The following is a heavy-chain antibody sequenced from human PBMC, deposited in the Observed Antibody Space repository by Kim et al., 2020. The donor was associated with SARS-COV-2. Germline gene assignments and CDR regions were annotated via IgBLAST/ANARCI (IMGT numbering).Heavy chain of an antibody. J-gene: IGHJ4*01. V-gene: IGHV3-7*01. CDR2: MKGGGSAI. CDR3: ARGGRRSFDC. D-gene: IGHD2-15*01. CDR1: GFTFSASS. Sequence: GGSLRLSCAASGFTFSASSMTWVRQAPGKGLELVAKMKGGGSAIFYADSVKGRFTISRDNTKNSLYLQMNSLRAEDTAVYYCARGGRRSFDCWG.